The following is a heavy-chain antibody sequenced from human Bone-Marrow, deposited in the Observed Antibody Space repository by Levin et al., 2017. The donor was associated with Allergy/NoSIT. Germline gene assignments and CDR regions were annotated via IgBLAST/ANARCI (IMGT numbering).Heavy chain of an antibody. CDR2: TYYNGST. Sequence: SETLSLTCTVSGGSISSDNYYWTWIRQPPGKGLECIGYTYYNGSTYYNPSLKSRVTISVDTSKNQFSLKLDSVTAADTAEYYCARVRDGYNFGDYYFDSWGQGTLVIVSS. CDR1: GGSISSDNYY. CDR3: ARVRDGYNFGDYYFDS. V-gene: IGHV4-30-4*01. J-gene: IGHJ4*02. D-gene: IGHD5-24*01.